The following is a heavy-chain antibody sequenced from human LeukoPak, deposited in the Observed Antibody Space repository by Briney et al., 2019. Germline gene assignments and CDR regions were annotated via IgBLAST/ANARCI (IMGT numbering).Heavy chain of an antibody. CDR3: ARVKRAVAGTAIDY. J-gene: IGHJ4*02. Sequence: ASVKVSCKASGYTFTGYYMHWVRQAPGQGLEWMGWINPNSGGTNYAQKFQGRVTMTRDTSISTAYMELSRLRSDDTAVYYCARVKRAVAGTAIDYWGQGTLVTVSS. CDR1: GYTFTGYY. CDR2: INPNSGGT. V-gene: IGHV1-2*02. D-gene: IGHD6-19*01.